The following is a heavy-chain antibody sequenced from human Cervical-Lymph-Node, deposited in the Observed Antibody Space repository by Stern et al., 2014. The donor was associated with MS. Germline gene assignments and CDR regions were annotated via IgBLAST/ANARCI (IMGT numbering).Heavy chain of an antibody. CDR2: ISWSSESI. V-gene: IGHV3-9*01. CDR1: GFTFDNYA. J-gene: IGHJ3*01. D-gene: IGHD2/OR15-2a*01. CDR3: VKDTKLYVGFGAFDL. Sequence: EVQLVESGGGLVQPGRSLRLSCAVSGFTFDNYAMHWVRQAPGKGLEWVSGISWSSESIGYADSVKGRFTISRDNAKNSLYLQMNSLRPEDTALYYCVKDTKLYVGFGAFDLWGQGTLVTVSS.